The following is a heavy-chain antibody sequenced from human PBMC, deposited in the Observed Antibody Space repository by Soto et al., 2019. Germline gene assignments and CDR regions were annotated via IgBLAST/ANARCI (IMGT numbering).Heavy chain of an antibody. CDR2: VFYSGNT. CDR3: ARHYGAFDP. J-gene: IGHJ5*02. CDR1: GGSIPSSGYY. V-gene: IGHV4-39*01. Sequence: QLQLQESGPGLVKPSETLSLTCSVSGGSIPSSGYYWGWIRQPPGKGLEWIGSVFYSGNTYHNPSLKSRVITSVDTSKNQFSLKLSSVTAADTAVYYCARHYGAFDPWGQGTLVTVSS. D-gene: IGHD4-17*01.